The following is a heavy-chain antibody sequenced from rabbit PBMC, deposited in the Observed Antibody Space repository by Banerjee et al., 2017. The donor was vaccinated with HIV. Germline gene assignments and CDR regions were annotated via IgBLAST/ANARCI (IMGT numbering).Heavy chain of an antibody. Sequence: QEQLEESGGDLVKPEGSLTLTCTASGFSFSSSYGIYWVRQAPGKGLEWIACIYAGSSGVTYYASWAKGRFTISKTSSTTVTLQMTSLTAADTATYFCARCDTSIGWGAGNLWGQGTLVTVS. CDR2: IYAGSSGVT. V-gene: IGHV1S45*01. CDR1: GFSFSSSYG. J-gene: IGHJ4*01. D-gene: IGHD4-1*01. CDR3: ARCDTSIGWGAGNL.